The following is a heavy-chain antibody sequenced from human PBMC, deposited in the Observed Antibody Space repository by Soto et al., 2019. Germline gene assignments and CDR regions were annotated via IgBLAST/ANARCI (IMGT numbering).Heavy chain of an antibody. J-gene: IGHJ4*02. CDR3: SKAISTVTKDCFDS. V-gene: IGHV3-23*01. CDR2: LSAGGATT. CDR1: GFTLSNYA. Sequence: EVQLLESGGGLVQPGGSLRLSCAASGFTLSNYAMNWVRQAPGKGLEWVSTLSAGGATTYYADYVKGRFTISRHNSMNPMYLQTDSMRAEHTAVYYCSKAISTVTKDCFDSWGQGTMITVSS. D-gene: IGHD4-17*01.